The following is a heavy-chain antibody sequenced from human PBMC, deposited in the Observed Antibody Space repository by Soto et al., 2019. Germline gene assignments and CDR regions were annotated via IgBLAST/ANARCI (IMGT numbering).Heavy chain of an antibody. CDR2: ISGYNGNT. CDR3: AATGGNYFGLDV. Sequence: ASVKVSCKASGYTFTTYDISWVRQATGQGLEWMGWISGYNGNTKYAQKFQDRVTMTADTSTRTAFMEVRSLTSDDTGVYFCAATGGNYFGLDVWGQGTTVTVSS. J-gene: IGHJ6*02. D-gene: IGHD2-8*02. V-gene: IGHV1-18*01. CDR1: GYTFTTYD.